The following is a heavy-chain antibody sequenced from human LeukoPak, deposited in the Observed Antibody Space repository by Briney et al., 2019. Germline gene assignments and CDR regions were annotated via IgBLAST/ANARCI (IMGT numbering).Heavy chain of an antibody. Sequence: SETLSLTCTVSGGSVRSYYWSWIRQPPGEGLEWIAYIHNTGSTYYNPSLKSRVAISLDTSKNEFSLKLTSVTAADTAVYYCVRDWEGFNFDIWGQGTMVTVSS. CDR3: VRDWEGFNFDI. CDR2: IHNTGST. CDR1: GGSVRSYY. V-gene: IGHV4-59*02. J-gene: IGHJ3*02. D-gene: IGHD1-26*01.